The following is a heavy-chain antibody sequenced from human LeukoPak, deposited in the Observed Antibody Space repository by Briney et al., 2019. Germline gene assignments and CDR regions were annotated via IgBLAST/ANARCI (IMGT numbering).Heavy chain of an antibody. CDR2: IYHSGST. J-gene: IGHJ3*02. CDR3: ARTSIAARRANAFDI. V-gene: IGHV4-30-2*01. Sequence: SETLSLTCAVSGGSISSGGYSWSWIRQPPGKGLEWIGYIYHSGSTYYNPSLKSRVTISVDRSKNQFSLKLSSVTAASTAVYYCARTSIAARRANAFDIWGQGTVVTVSS. CDR1: GGSISSGGYS. D-gene: IGHD6-6*01.